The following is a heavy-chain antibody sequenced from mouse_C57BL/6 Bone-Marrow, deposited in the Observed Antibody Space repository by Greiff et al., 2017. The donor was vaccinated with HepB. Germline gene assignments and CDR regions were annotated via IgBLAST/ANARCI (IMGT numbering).Heavy chain of an antibody. CDR1: GFNIKNTY. CDR2: IDPANGNT. D-gene: IGHD1-1*01. Sequence: EVMLVESVAELVRPGASVKLSCTASGFNIKNTYMHWVKQRPEQGLEWIGRIDPANGNTKYAPKFQGKATITADTSSNTAYLQLSSLTSEDTAIYYCARILGSSYDYYAMDYWGQGTSVTVSS. J-gene: IGHJ4*01. CDR3: ARILGSSYDYYAMDY. V-gene: IGHV14-3*01.